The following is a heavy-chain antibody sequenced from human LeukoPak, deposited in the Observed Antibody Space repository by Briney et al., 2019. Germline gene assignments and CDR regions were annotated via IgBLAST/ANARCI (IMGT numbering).Heavy chain of an antibody. CDR3: AKDLYYYDSSGSLDAFDI. CDR1: GFTFSSYA. D-gene: IGHD3-22*01. CDR2: ISGSGGST. J-gene: IGHJ3*02. V-gene: IGHV3-23*01. Sequence: PGGSLRLSCAASGFTFSSYAMSWVRQAPGKGPEWVSAISGSGGSTYYADSVKGRFTISRDNSKNTLYLQMNSLRAEDTAVYYCAKDLYYYDSSGSLDAFDIWGQGTMVTVSS.